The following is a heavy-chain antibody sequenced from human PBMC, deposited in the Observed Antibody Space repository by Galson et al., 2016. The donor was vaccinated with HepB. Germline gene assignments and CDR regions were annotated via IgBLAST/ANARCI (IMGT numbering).Heavy chain of an antibody. J-gene: IGHJ4*02. CDR2: INAGNGNT. CDR3: ARLGQQLARHLAY. V-gene: IGHV1-3*01. D-gene: IGHD6-13*01. CDR1: GYIFSGYA. Sequence: SVKVSCKASGYIFSGYAIYWVRQAPGQRLEWMGWINAGNGNTKSSQKLQGRVTLTSDTSATTVYLELSSLKSEDTAVYYCARLGQQLARHLAYGGQGTLVIVSS.